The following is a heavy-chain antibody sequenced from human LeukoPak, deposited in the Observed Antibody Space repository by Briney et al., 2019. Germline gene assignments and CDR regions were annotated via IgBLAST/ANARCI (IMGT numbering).Heavy chain of an antibody. CDR1: GFTLSSYG. CDR2: ISGSGGST. CDR3: AKDQNDYGDYFRPYYFDY. D-gene: IGHD4-17*01. Sequence: GGSLRLSCAASGFTLSSYGMSWVRQAPGKGLEWVSAISGSGGSTYYADSVKGRFTISRDNSKNTLYLQMNSLRAEDTAVYYCAKDQNDYGDYFRPYYFDYWGQGTLVTVSS. V-gene: IGHV3-23*01. J-gene: IGHJ4*02.